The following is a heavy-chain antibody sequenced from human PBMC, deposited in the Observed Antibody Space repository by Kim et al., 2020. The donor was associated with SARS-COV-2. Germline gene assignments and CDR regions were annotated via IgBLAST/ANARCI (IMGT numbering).Heavy chain of an antibody. D-gene: IGHD6-13*01. CDR2: ISAYNGNT. CDR3: ARDSTAAARRGRGSDRTPGVCLYYGMDV. V-gene: IGHV1-18*01. J-gene: IGHJ6*02. Sequence: ASVKVSCKASGYTFTSYGISWVRQAPGQGLEWMGWISAYNGNTNYAQKLQGRVTMTTDTSTSTAYMELRSLRSDDTAVYYCARDSTAAARRGRGSDRTPGVCLYYGMDVWGQGTTVTVSS. CDR1: GYTFTSYG.